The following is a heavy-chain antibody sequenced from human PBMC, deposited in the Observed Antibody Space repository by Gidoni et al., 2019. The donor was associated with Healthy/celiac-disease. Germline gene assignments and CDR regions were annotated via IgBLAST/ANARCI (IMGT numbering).Heavy chain of an antibody. D-gene: IGHD2-2*01. J-gene: IGHJ6*02. V-gene: IGHV3-53*01. CDR2: IYSGGST. CDR1: GFTVSSNY. Sequence: EVQLVESGGGLIQPGGSLRLSCAASGFTVSSNYMRWVRQAPGKGLAWVSVIYSGGSTYYADSVKGRFTISRDNSKNTLYLQMNSLRAEDTAVYYCARDILYCSSTSCYDMYYYGMDVWGQGTTVTVSS. CDR3: ARDILYCSSTSCYDMYYYGMDV.